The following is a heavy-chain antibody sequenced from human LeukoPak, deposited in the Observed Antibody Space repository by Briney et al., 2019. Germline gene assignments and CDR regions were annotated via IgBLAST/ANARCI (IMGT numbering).Heavy chain of an antibody. J-gene: IGHJ4*02. V-gene: IGHV1-69*13. CDR3: ARVPAYCGGDCSYFDY. D-gene: IGHD2-21*01. Sequence: VASVKVSCKASGGTFSSYAISWVRQAPGQGLEWMGGIIPIFGTANYAQKFQGRVTITADESTSTAYMELSRLRSDDTAAYYCARVPAYCGGDCSYFDYWGQGTLVTVSS. CDR1: GGTFSSYA. CDR2: IIPIFGTA.